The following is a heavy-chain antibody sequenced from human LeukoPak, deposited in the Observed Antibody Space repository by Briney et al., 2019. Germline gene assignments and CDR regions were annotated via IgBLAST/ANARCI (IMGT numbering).Heavy chain of an antibody. CDR2: INHSGST. CDR3: ARTYPSVPFDY. D-gene: IGHD2-2*01. V-gene: IGHV4-34*01. CDR1: GGSFSGYY. J-gene: IGHJ4*02. Sequence: SETLSLTCAVYGGSFSGYYWSWIRQPPGKGLEWIGEINHSGSTNYNPSLKSRVTISVDTSKNQFSLKLSSVTAADTAVYYCARTYPSVPFDYWGQGTLVTVSS.